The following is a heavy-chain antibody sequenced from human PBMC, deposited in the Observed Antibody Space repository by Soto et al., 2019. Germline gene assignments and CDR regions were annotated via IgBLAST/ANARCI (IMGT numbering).Heavy chain of an antibody. CDR3: AKMGIGMFSHKHHFDH. V-gene: IGHV3-23*01. D-gene: IGHD2-2*03. CDR2: ISASGDSS. J-gene: IGHJ4*02. CDR1: GFTFSSFG. Sequence: EVQLLDSGGDLAQPGGSLRLSCTASGFTFSSFGMAWVRQAPGKRLEWVSAISASGDSSYYADSVKDRFTISRDSPTNTLYLQMNHLRAEDTAVYYCAKMGIGMFSHKHHFDHWGQGTQVTVSS.